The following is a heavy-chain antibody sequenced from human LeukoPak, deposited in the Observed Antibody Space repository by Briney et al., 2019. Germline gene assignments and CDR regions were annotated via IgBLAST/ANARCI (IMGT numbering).Heavy chain of an antibody. J-gene: IGHJ4*02. CDR2: IYYSGST. CDR3: ARQIASAGTAGFDF. D-gene: IGHD6-13*01. Sequence: PSETLSLTCTVSGGSISSYYWNWIRQPPGKGLEWIGYIYYSGSTNYNPSLKSRVTISVDTSKNQFSLKLSSVTAADTAVYYCARQIASAGTAGFDFWGQGALVTVSS. CDR1: GGSISSYY. V-gene: IGHV4-59*01.